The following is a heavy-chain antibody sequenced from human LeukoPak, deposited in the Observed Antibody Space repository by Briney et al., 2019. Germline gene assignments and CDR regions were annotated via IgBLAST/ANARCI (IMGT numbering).Heavy chain of an antibody. J-gene: IGHJ2*01. CDR2: INWDGTTT. CDR3: TKGGTSSWGYFDL. V-gene: IGHV3-43*01. Sequence: PGGSLRLSCAASGFTFDDYSMFWVRQAPGKGLGWVSVINWDGTTTFYADSVKGRFTISRDNSKNSLYLQMNSLTTEDTALYYCTKGGTSSWGYFDLWGRGTLVTVSS. CDR1: GFTFDDYS. D-gene: IGHD6-13*01.